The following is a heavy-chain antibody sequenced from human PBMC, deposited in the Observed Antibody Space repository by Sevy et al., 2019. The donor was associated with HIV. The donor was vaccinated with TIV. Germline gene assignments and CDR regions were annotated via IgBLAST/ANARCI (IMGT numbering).Heavy chain of an antibody. CDR3: AREREGGELAGHYFEY. CDR1: GFTFNNYW. J-gene: IGHJ4*02. Sequence: GGSLRLSCAASGFTFNNYWMSWVRQAPGRGLEWVANIKQDGSEKYNVDSVKGRFTISRDNAKNSMYLQMNSLRAEDTAVYYCAREREGGELAGHYFEYWGQGTLVTVSS. D-gene: IGHD1-1*01. V-gene: IGHV3-7*01. CDR2: IKQDGSEK.